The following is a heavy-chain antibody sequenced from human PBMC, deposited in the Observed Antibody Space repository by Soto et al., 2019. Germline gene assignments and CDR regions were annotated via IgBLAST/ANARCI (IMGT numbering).Heavy chain of an antibody. CDR2: IYYSGST. CDR3: ARDRMITFGGVIAYYYGMDV. CDR1: GGSISSGGYY. Sequence: KPSETLSLTCTVSGGSISSGGYYWSWIRQHPGKGLEWIGYIYYSGSTYYNPSLKSRVTISVDTSKNQFSLKLSSVTAADTAVYYCARDRMITFGGVIAYYYGMDVWGQGTTVTVSS. J-gene: IGHJ6*02. V-gene: IGHV4-31*03. D-gene: IGHD3-16*02.